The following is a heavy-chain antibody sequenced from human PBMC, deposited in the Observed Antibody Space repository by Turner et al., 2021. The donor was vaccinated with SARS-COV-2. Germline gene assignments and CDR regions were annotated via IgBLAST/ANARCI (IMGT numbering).Heavy chain of an antibody. CDR3: ATCRDGYNWGAFHI. V-gene: IGHV1-24*01. Sequence: QVQLVQSGAEVKKPGASVKVSCKVSGYTLTELSMHWVRQAPGKGLEWMGGFDPEYGETIHAQKFQGRVTMTEDTSADTAYMELSSPRSEDTAVYYCATCRDGYNWGAFHIWGQGTMVTVSS. D-gene: IGHD5-12*01. CDR1: GYTLTELS. CDR2: FDPEYGET. J-gene: IGHJ3*02.